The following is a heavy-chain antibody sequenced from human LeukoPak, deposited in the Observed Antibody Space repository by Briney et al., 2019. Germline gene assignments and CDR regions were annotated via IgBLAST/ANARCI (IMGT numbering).Heavy chain of an antibody. D-gene: IGHD5-24*01. CDR2: INSDGSST. J-gene: IGHJ4*02. Sequence: PGGSLRLSCAASGFTFSSYWMHWVRHAPGKGLVWVSRINSDGSSTSYADSVKGRFTISRDNAKNTLYLQMNSLRAEDTAVYYCARGRWSSRFDYWGQGTLVTVSS. CDR3: ARGRWSSRFDY. V-gene: IGHV3-74*01. CDR1: GFTFSSYW.